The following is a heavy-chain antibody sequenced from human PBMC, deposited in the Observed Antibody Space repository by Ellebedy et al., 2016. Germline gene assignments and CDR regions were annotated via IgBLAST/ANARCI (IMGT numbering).Heavy chain of an antibody. CDR3: TTVYRYNYDSV. V-gene: IGHV3-15*01. D-gene: IGHD5-18*01. CDR1: GFTFSNAW. J-gene: IGHJ4*02. CDR2: IKSKTDGGAA. Sequence: GGSLRLSCAASGFTFSNAWMNWVRQAPGKGLEWVGRIKSKTDGGAADYAAHVKGRFPISRDDSKNTLYLQMNSLKTEDTAVYFCTTVYRYNYDSVWGQGTLVTVSS.